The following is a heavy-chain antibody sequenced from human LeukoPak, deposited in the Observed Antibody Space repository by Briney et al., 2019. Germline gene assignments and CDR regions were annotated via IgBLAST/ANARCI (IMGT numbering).Heavy chain of an antibody. CDR1: GFTFSSYS. J-gene: IGHJ4*02. CDR3: AREKEVVGATGGEVAFDY. V-gene: IGHV3-21*01. D-gene: IGHD1-26*01. Sequence: PGGSLRLSCAASGFTFSSYSMNWVRQAPGKGLEWVSSISSSSSHIYYADSVKGRFTISRDNAKNSLYLQMNSLRAEDTAVFYCAREKEVVGATGGEVAFDYWGQGTLVTVSS. CDR2: ISSSSSHI.